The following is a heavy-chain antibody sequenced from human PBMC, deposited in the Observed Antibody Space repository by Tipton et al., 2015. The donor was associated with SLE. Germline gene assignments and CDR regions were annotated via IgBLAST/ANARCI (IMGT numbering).Heavy chain of an antibody. CDR1: GFTFSSYG. D-gene: IGHD2-2*01. CDR2: IRYDGSNK. J-gene: IGHJ4*02. CDR3: ARSSHYCSSTSCSYYFDY. Sequence: SLRLSCAASGFTFSSYGMHWVRQAPGKGLEWVAFIRYDGSNKYYADSVKGRFTISRDNSKNTLYLQMNSLRAEDTAVYYCARSSHYCSSTSCSYYFDYWGQGTLVTVSS. V-gene: IGHV3-30*02.